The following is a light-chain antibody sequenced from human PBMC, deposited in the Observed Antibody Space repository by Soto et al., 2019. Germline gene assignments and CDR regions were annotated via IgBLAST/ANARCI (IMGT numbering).Light chain of an antibody. J-gene: IGKJ1*01. CDR3: QQYNNWPQT. Sequence: EIVMTQSPATLSVSPGERATLSCRASQSVSSNLAWYQQKPGQAPRLLIYGASTRATGIPARFSSSGSGTEFTLTISSLQSEDFAVYYCQQYNNWPQTFGQGTKVEIK. V-gene: IGKV3-15*01. CDR2: GAS. CDR1: QSVSSN.